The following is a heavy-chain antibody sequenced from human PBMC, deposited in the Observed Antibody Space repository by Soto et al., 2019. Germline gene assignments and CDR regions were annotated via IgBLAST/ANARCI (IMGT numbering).Heavy chain of an antibody. CDR1: GYTFTGYY. CDR3: ARDLAKGAGSAGFVY. V-gene: IGHV1-2*02. J-gene: IGHJ4*02. CDR2: INPNSGGT. D-gene: IGHD1-1*01. Sequence: GASVKVSCKTSGYTFTGYYMHWVRQAPGQGLEWMGWINPNSGGTKYPQKFQGRVTMTRDSSTSTVYMSLTGLKSDDTAVYYCARDLAKGAGSAGFVYRGQGTPVTVSS.